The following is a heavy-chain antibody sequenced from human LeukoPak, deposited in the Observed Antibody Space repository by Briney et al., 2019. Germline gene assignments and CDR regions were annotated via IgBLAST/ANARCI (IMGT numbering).Heavy chain of an antibody. CDR2: INHSGST. CDR1: GGSFSGYY. V-gene: IGHV4-34*01. Sequence: SETLSLTCAVYGGSFSGYYWSWIRQPPGKGLERIGEINHSGSTNYNPSLKSRVTISVDTSKNQFSLKLSSVTAADTAVYYCARDGIVVVKGDWFDPWGQGTLVTVSS. J-gene: IGHJ5*02. D-gene: IGHD2-15*01. CDR3: ARDGIVVVKGDWFDP.